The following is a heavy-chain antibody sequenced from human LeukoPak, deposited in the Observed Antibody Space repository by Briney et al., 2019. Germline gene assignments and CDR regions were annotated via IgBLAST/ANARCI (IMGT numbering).Heavy chain of an antibody. V-gene: IGHV3-64*01. CDR2: ISSNGGST. CDR3: ARPYSSSSYYYYYYMDV. J-gene: IGHJ6*03. D-gene: IGHD6-6*01. CDR1: GFTFSSYA. Sequence: GGSLRLSCAASGFTFSSYAMHWVRQAPGKGLEYVSAISSNGGSTYYANSVKGRFTIPRDNSKNTLYLQMGSLRAEDMAVYYCARPYSSSSYYYYYYMDVWGKGTTVTVSS.